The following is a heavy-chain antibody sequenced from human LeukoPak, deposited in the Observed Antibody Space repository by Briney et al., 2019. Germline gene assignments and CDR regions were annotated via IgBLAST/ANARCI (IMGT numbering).Heavy chain of an antibody. CDR2: ISAYNGNT. J-gene: IGHJ3*02. CDR1: GYTFTSYG. Sequence: GASVKVSCKASGYTFTSYGISWVRQAPGQGLEWMGWISAYNGNTNYAQKLQGRVTMTTDTSTSTAYMELRSLRSDDTAVYYCARVKRYITMIVVAPDAFDIWGQGTMVTVSS. D-gene: IGHD3-22*01. CDR3: ARVKRYITMIVVAPDAFDI. V-gene: IGHV1-18*01.